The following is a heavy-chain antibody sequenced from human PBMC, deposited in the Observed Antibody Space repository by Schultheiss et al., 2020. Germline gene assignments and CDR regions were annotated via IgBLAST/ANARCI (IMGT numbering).Heavy chain of an antibody. Sequence: ASVKVSCKASGYTFTSYDINWVRQATGQGLEWMGWMNPNSGNTGYAQKFQGRVTMTRNTSISTAYMELSSLRSEDTAVYYCATIFGVVIMGGWFDPWGQGTLVNVSS. V-gene: IGHV1-8*01. D-gene: IGHD3-3*01. CDR2: MNPNSGNT. J-gene: IGHJ5*02. CDR1: GYTFTSYD. CDR3: ATIFGVVIMGGWFDP.